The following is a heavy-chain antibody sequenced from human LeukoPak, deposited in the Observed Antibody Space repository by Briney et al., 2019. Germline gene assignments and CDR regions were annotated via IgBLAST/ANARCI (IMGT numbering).Heavy chain of an antibody. D-gene: IGHD4/OR15-4a*01. CDR1: GGSISSGYYY. V-gene: IGHV4-30-4*01. CDR3: ARELTYADY. J-gene: IGHJ4*02. Sequence: SQTLSLTCTVSGGSISSGYYYWSWIRQPPGKGLEWIGYIYYSGSTYYNPSLKSRVTMTVDTSKNQFSLKLSSVTAADTAVYYCARELTYADYWGQGTLVTVSS. CDR2: IYYSGST.